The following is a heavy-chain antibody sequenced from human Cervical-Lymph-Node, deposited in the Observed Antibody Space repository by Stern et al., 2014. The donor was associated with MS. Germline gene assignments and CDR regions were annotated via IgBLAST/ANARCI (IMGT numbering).Heavy chain of an antibody. CDR2: INTNTSNP. CDR3: ARDPHDYGDRFDY. Sequence: VQLVESGSELKKPGASVKVSCKASGYSFTHFALNWVRHAPGQGLQWMGWINTNTSNPSYAQAFTGRFVFSLDTSVSTAYLQISSLKAEDTAVYYCARDPHDYGDRFDYWGQGTLVTVSS. CDR1: GYSFTHFA. J-gene: IGHJ4*02. V-gene: IGHV7-4-1*02. D-gene: IGHD4-17*01.